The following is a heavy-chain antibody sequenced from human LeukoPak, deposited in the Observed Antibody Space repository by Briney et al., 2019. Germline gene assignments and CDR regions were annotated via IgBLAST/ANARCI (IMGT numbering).Heavy chain of an antibody. CDR1: GFTFSSYG. Sequence: PGGSLRLSCAASGFTFSSYGMHWVRQAPGKGLEWVAFIRYDGSNKYYADSVEGRFTISRDNAKNTLYLQMNSLRAEDTAVYYCARVLLGSWDWFDPWGQGTLVTVSS. V-gene: IGHV3-30*02. CDR3: ARVLLGSWDWFDP. D-gene: IGHD3-10*01. CDR2: IRYDGSNK. J-gene: IGHJ5*02.